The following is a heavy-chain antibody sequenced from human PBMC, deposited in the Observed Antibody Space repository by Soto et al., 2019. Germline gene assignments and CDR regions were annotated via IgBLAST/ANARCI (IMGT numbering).Heavy chain of an antibody. Sequence: GGSLRLSCAASGFTFSDYAMTWVRQAPGKGLEWISTLSGSAITTYDADFVKGRFTISRDNSKNMLFLQMNNLRAEDTAIYYCAKELVGALYYGMDVWGQGTTVTVSS. J-gene: IGHJ6*02. CDR3: AKELVGALYYGMDV. D-gene: IGHD6-13*01. V-gene: IGHV3-23*01. CDR2: LSGSAITT. CDR1: GFTFSDYA.